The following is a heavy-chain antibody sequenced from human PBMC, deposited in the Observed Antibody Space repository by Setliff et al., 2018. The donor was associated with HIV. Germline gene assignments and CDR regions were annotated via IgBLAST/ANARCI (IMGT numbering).Heavy chain of an antibody. D-gene: IGHD3-22*01. J-gene: IGHJ4*02. CDR2: ISANNGNT. Sequence: ASVKVSCKASGYTFTKYGITWVRQAPGQGLEWMGWISANNGNTNHAQQFQGRVTMTTDTSTRTAYMELGNLRSDDTAVYYCARRGYSYDTSGYYYYFDYWGQGTLVTVSS. CDR3: ARRGYSYDTSGYYYYFDY. V-gene: IGHV1-18*01. CDR1: GYTFTKYG.